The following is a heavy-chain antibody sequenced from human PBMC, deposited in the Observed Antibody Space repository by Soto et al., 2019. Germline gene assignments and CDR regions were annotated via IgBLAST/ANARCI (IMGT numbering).Heavy chain of an antibody. Sequence: SETLSLTCTVSGGSISSSSYYWGWIRQPPGKGLEWIGSIYYSGSTYYNPSLKSRVTISVDTSKNQFSLKLSSVTAADTAVYYCARQRAYSSGWYYIFDYWGQGTLVTVSS. D-gene: IGHD6-19*01. J-gene: IGHJ4*02. V-gene: IGHV4-39*01. CDR1: GGSISSSSYY. CDR3: ARQRAYSSGWYYIFDY. CDR2: IYYSGST.